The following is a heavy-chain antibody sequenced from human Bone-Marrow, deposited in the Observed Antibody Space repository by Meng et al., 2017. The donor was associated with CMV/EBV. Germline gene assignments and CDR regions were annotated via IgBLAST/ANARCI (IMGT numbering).Heavy chain of an antibody. CDR2: ISGSGDST. D-gene: IGHD4-17*01. Sequence: GGSLRLSCAASGFTFSSYAMSWVRQAPGKGVEWVSAISGSGDSTYYADSVKGRFTISRDNSKNTLYLQMNSLRAEDTAVYYCAKVLYGDYAHYYYYGMDVWGQGTTVTVSS. CDR1: GFTFSSYA. J-gene: IGHJ6*02. V-gene: IGHV3-23*01. CDR3: AKVLYGDYAHYYYYGMDV.